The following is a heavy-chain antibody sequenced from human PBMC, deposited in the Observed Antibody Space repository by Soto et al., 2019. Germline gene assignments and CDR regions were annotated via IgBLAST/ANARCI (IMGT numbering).Heavy chain of an antibody. V-gene: IGHV3-7*01. CDR2: IKEDGNEE. J-gene: IGHJ6*03. Sequence: GGSLRLSCAASGFTFSNNWMSWVRQAPGKGLEWVANIKEDGNEEYYVDSVKGRFTISRDNAKNSLYLQMNSLRAEDTAVYYCARDGSTANHYYYYMDVWGKGTTVTVSS. CDR1: GFTFSNNW. CDR3: ARDGSTANHYYYYMDV.